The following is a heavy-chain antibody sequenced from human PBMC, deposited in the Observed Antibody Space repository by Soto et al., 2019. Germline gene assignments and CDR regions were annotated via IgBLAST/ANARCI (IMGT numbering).Heavy chain of an antibody. CDR2: IYWDDDK. Sequence: QITLNESGPTQVKPRQTLTLTCTFSGFSLTTSGVCVGWIRQSPGKAPEWLALIYWDDDKRYSPSLKSRHTITKDTSKHQVVLTMAALGPADTATYYCAHRVLRTVFGLVTTTAIYFDFWGQGTPVAVSS. D-gene: IGHD3-3*01. V-gene: IGHV2-5*02. CDR1: GFSLTTSGVC. J-gene: IGHJ4*02. CDR3: AHRVLRTVFGLVTTTAIYFDF.